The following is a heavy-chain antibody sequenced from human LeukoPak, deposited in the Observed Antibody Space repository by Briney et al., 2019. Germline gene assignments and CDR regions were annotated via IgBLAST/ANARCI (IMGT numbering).Heavy chain of an antibody. CDR3: ARYIRGPDYYIDV. CDR2: VSYSGST. J-gene: IGHJ6*03. Sequence: SETLSLTCTASSGSLSSDYWSWIRQPPGKGLEWIGYVSYSGSTNYNPSLNSRLTISLDTSKTRFSLKLSSVTAADTAKYFCARYIRGPDYYIDVWGRGTTVTVSS. D-gene: IGHD1-14*01. CDR1: SGSLSSDY. V-gene: IGHV4-59*01.